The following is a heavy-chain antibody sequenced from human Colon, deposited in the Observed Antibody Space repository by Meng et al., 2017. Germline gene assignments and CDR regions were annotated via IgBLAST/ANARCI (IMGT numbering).Heavy chain of an antibody. CDR2: ISYDGNIK. CDR1: GFTFSTYA. V-gene: IGHV3-30-3*01. CDR3: ARDSGIYFDF. J-gene: IGHJ4*02. D-gene: IGHD1-26*01. Sequence: QVQVVGSGGGVVQPGRSLRLSCAVSGFTFSTYAVHWVRQAPGKGLEWVAFISYDGNIKYYADSVKGRFTISRDRSKNTLFLQMNSLRGDDTSVYYCARDSGIYFDFWGQGTLVTVSS.